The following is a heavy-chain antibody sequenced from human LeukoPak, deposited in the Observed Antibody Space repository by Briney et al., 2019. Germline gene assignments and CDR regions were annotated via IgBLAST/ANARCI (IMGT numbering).Heavy chain of an antibody. J-gene: IGHJ4*02. Sequence: PGGSLRLSCAASGFTFSSYGMHWVRQAPGKGLEWVEVISYDGSNKYYADSVKGRFTISRDNSKNTLYLQMNSLRAEDTAVYYCAGAAAGPFDYWGQGTLVTVSS. CDR2: ISYDGSNK. D-gene: IGHD6-13*01. CDR3: AGAAAGPFDY. CDR1: GFTFSSYG. V-gene: IGHV3-30*03.